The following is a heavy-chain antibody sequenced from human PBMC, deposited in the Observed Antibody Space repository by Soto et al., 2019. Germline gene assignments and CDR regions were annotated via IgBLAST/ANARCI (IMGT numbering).Heavy chain of an antibody. CDR2: ISYDGNK. CDR1: TFTFSNYA. V-gene: IGHV3-30-3*01. D-gene: IGHD3-16*01. J-gene: IGHJ4*02. Sequence: QVHLVESGGAVVQPGRSLRVSCAASTFTFSNYAMHWVRQAPGKGLQWVAAISYDGNKYYADSVKGRFTISRDNSKNSLDLYMNSLRAEDTAVYYCARDDRSFATNPFDYRGQGTLVTVSS. CDR3: ARDDRSFATNPFDY.